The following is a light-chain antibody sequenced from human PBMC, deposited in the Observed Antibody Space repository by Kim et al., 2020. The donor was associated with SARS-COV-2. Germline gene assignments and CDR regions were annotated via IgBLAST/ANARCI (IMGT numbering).Light chain of an antibody. V-gene: IGLV2-14*03. CDR1: SSDIGAYNY. J-gene: IGLJ2*01. Sequence: QSALTQPASVSGSPGQSITIACTGTSSDIGAYNYVSWYQQHPGRAPKLMIYDVNNRHSGVSNRFSGSKSGNTASLTISGLQAEDEADYYCNSYTNSRTGIFGGGTQLTVL. CDR2: DVN. CDR3: NSYTNSRTGI.